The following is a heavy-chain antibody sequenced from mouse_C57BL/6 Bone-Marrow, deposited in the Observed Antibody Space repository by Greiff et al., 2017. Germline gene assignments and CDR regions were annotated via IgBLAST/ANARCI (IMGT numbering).Heavy chain of an antibody. Sequence: VQRVESGAELARPGASVKLSCKASGYTFTSYGISWVKQRTGQGLEWIGEIYPRSGNTYYNEKFKGKATLTADKSSSTAYMELRSLTSEDSAVYFCARGYYGSSYVLYWYFDVWGTGTTVTVSS. D-gene: IGHD1-1*01. V-gene: IGHV1-81*01. CDR1: GYTFTSYG. J-gene: IGHJ1*03. CDR3: ARGYYGSSYVLYWYFDV. CDR2: IYPRSGNT.